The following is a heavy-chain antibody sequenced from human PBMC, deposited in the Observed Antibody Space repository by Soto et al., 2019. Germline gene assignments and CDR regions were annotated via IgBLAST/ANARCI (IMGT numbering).Heavy chain of an antibody. Sequence: GGSLRLSCAASGFTFSSYWMSWVRQAPGKGLEWVANIKQDGSEKYYVDSVKGRFTISRDNAKNSLYLQMNSLRAEDTAVYYCARDLSLVGNSGWFDYWGQGTLVTVSS. D-gene: IGHD6-19*01. CDR1: GFTFSSYW. J-gene: IGHJ4*02. CDR2: IKQDGSEK. V-gene: IGHV3-7*01. CDR3: ARDLSLVGNSGWFDY.